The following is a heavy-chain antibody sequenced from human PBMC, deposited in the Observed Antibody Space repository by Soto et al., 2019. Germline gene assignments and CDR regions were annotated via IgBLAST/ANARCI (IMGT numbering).Heavy chain of an antibody. V-gene: IGHV4-59*01. CDR3: ARVGPTYSYESRGHIGLVP. D-gene: IGHD3-22*01. CDR1: GGSISSYY. J-gene: IGHJ5*02. CDR2: IYYSGST. Sequence: SETLSLTCTVSGGSISSYYWSWIRQPPGKGLEWIGYIYYSGSTNYNPSLRSRVTISVDTSKNQFSLKLSSVTAADTAVYYCARVGPTYSYESRGHIGLVPWGAGTLVTAFS.